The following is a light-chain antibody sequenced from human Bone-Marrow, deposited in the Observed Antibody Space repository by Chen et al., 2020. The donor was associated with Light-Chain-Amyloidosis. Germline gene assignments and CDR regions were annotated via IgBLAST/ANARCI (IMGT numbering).Light chain of an antibody. CDR3: QQYGSSPWT. J-gene: IGKJ1*01. CDR1: QSVNSNY. V-gene: IGKV3-20*01. CDR2: RAS. Sequence: EIVLTQSPGTLSLSPGERVTLSCRASQSVNSNYLAWYQQKSGQAPRLLIYRASSRATGIPDRFSGSGSETDFTLTITRLEPEDFAVYYCQQYGSSPWTFGQGTKVEIK.